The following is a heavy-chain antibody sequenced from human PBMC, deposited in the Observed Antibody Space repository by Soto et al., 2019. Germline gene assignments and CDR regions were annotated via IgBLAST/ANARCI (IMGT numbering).Heavy chain of an antibody. Sequence: GGSLRLSCAAAGFTFTNYWIHWVRQAPGKGLVWVSRINGDGSYTFYADSVKGRFAISRDNAKNTVYLHMNSLRAEDTAVYYCARGIQYRYGMDVWGQGTTVTVSS. D-gene: IGHD4-4*01. J-gene: IGHJ6*02. CDR3: ARGIQYRYGMDV. V-gene: IGHV3-74*01. CDR1: GFTFTNYW. CDR2: INGDGSYT.